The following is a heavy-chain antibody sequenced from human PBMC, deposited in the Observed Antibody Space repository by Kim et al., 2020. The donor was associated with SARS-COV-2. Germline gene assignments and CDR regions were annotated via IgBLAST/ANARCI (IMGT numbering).Heavy chain of an antibody. CDR1: GFTFSDYY. Sequence: GGSLRLSCAASGFTFSDYYMSWIRQAPGKGLEWVSYISSSGSTIYYADSVKGRFTISRDNAKNSLYLQMNSLRAEDTAVYYCARERILLWFGELEYGMDVWGQGTTVTVSS. V-gene: IGHV3-11*01. D-gene: IGHD3-10*01. CDR2: ISSSGSTI. J-gene: IGHJ6*02. CDR3: ARERILLWFGELEYGMDV.